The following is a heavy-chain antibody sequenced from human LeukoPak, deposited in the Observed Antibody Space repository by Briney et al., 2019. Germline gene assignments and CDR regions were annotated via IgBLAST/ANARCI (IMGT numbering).Heavy chain of an antibody. CDR2: INPNSGGT. D-gene: IGHD6-19*01. Sequence: ASVKVSCKASGYTFTAHYMHWVRQAPGQGLEWMGWINPNSGGTNYAQKFQGRVTMTRDTSISTAYMELNSLRSDDTAVYFCARAVADAIDVWGQGTMVTVSS. CDR1: GYTFTAHY. CDR3: ARAVADAIDV. J-gene: IGHJ3*01. V-gene: IGHV1-2*02.